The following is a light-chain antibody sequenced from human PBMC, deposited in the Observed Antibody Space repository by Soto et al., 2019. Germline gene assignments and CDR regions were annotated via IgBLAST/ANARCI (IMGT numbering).Light chain of an antibody. V-gene: IGLV2-18*02. CDR1: SSDVGSYNR. CDR3: TSYTGSSTFVV. Sequence: QSALTQPPSVSGSPGQSVTISCTGTSSDVGSYNRVSWYQLPPGTAPKLMIYEVSNRPSGVPDRFSGSKSGNTASLTISGLQAEDEADYYCTSYTGSSTFVVFGGGTKVTVL. CDR2: EVS. J-gene: IGLJ2*01.